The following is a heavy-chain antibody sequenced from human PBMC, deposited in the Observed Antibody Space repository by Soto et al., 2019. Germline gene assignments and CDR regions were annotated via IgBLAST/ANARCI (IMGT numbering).Heavy chain of an antibody. J-gene: IGHJ4*02. CDR3: ASTYYNATSGPFDF. V-gene: IGHV4-31*03. Sequence: PSETLSLTCTVSGDSISSGGYYWNWIRQHPGKGLEWIGYIYYSGTTYYNPSLESRVTISIDTSENQFSLNLNSVTAADTAVYYCASTYYNATSGPFDFWGQGALVTVS. D-gene: IGHD3-22*01. CDR2: IYYSGTT. CDR1: GDSISSGGYY.